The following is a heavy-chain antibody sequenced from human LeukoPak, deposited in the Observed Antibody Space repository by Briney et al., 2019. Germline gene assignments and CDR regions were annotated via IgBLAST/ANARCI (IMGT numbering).Heavy chain of an antibody. V-gene: IGHV3-23*01. CDR1: GFTFGSYA. CDR2: ISGSGGST. D-gene: IGHD2-15*01. J-gene: IGHJ4*02. CDR3: AKLPLYCSGGSCSSYFDY. Sequence: GGSLRLSCAASGFTFGSYAMSWVRQAPGKGLEWVSAISGSGGSTYYADSVKGRFTISRDNSKNTLYLQMNSLRAEDTAVYYCAKLPLYCSGGSCSSYFDYWGQGTLVTVSS.